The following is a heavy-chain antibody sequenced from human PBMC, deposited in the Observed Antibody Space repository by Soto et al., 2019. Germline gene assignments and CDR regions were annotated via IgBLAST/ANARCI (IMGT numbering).Heavy chain of an antibody. V-gene: IGHV4-31*03. CDR2: IYYSGST. D-gene: IGHD3-3*01. J-gene: IGHJ4*02. CDR3: AKAHYDFWSGYYTGSGPFDY. Sequence: SETLSLTCTVSGGSISSGGYYWSWIRQHPGKGLEWIGYIYYSGSTYYNPSLKSRVTISVDTSKNQFSLKLSSVTAADTAVYYCAKAHYDFWSGYYTGSGPFDYWGQGTLVTVSS. CDR1: GGSISSGGYY.